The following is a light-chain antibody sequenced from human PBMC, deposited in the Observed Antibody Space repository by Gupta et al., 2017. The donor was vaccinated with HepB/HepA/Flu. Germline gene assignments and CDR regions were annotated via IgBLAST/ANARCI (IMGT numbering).Light chain of an antibody. CDR2: ANN. CDR1: SSSIRAKYD. V-gene: IGLV1-40*01. J-gene: IGLJ1*01. Sequence: QSVLTQPPSVSGDPGQRVTISCTGSSSSIRAKYDVHWFQQLPGTVPTLIIYANNIRPSGVPNRFSVSKSCASASLAITGLQAEYEATYYCQSYVSSLSEYVFGTGTKVTGL. CDR3: QSYVSSLSEYV.